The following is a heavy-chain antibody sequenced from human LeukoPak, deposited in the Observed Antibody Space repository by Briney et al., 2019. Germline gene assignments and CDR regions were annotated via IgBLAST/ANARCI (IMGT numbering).Heavy chain of an antibody. CDR3: ARVVAAAGNNWFDP. CDR1: GDSISSGGYS. J-gene: IGHJ5*02. Sequence: SETLSLTCAVSGDSISSGGYSWSWIRQTPGKGPEWIAYIHDSGSTYNNPSLKTRLSISIDTSKNQFSLKLHSVTAADTAVYYCARVVAAAGNNWFDPWGQGTLVTVSS. D-gene: IGHD6-13*01. V-gene: IGHV4-30-4*07. CDR2: IHDSGST.